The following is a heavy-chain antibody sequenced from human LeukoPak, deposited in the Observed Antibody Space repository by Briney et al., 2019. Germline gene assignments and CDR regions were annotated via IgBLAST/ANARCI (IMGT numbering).Heavy chain of an antibody. CDR1: GFTFSSYP. CDR3: AKNTQYSGYYDC. D-gene: IGHD6-6*01. CDR2: ISDSGGIT. Sequence: GGSLRLSCAASGFTFSSYPMTWVRQAPGKGPEWVSFISDSGGITYYADSVKGRFTISRDNSKNTLYLQMNSLRAEDTAVYYCAKNTQYSGYYDCWGQGALVAVSS. V-gene: IGHV3-23*01. J-gene: IGHJ4*02.